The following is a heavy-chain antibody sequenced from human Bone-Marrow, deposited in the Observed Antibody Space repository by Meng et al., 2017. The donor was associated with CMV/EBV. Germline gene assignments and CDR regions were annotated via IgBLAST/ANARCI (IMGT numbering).Heavy chain of an antibody. V-gene: IGHV1-2*02. J-gene: IGHJ6*02. Sequence: ASVKVSCKASGYTFTGYYMHWVRQAPGQGLEWMGWINPNSGGTNYAQKFQGRVTMTRDTSISTAYMELSSLRSEDTAVYYCARTYYDFWSGYLDVWGQGTTVTVSS. CDR2: INPNSGGT. CDR3: ARTYYDFWSGYLDV. D-gene: IGHD3-3*01. CDR1: GYTFTGYY.